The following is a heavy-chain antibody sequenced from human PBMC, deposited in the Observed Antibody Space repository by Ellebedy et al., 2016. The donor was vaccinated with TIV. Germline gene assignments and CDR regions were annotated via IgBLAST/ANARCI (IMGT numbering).Heavy chain of an antibody. CDR2: ISGSGDRT. Sequence: GESLKISXVASGFTFSNYAMSWVLQAPGKGLEWVSAISGSGDRTYYADSVKGRFTISRDNSKDTLYLQMNSLRAEDTAVYYCARRGRGPVGFDFWGQGTLVTVSS. CDR3: ARRGRGPVGFDF. D-gene: IGHD3-10*01. J-gene: IGHJ4*02. V-gene: IGHV3-23*01. CDR1: GFTFSNYA.